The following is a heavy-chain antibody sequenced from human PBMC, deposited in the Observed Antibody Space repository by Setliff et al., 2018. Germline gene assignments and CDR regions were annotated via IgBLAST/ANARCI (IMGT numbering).Heavy chain of an antibody. CDR2: IGHTGSI. CDR3: ARDLGHGGDSDY. Sequence: PSETLSLTCTVSGYSISSGYIWGWIRQPPGKGLEWVGNIGHTGSINYNPSLKSRLTISRDTSKNQVSLKLNSVTATDTAVYYRARDLGHGGDSDYWGQGILVTVSS. J-gene: IGHJ4*02. V-gene: IGHV4-38-2*02. CDR1: GYSISSGYI. D-gene: IGHD2-21*02.